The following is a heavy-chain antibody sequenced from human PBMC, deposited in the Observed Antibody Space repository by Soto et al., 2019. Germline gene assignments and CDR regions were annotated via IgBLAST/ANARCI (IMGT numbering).Heavy chain of an antibody. V-gene: IGHV3-64*01. CDR3: ARGPGYYFDY. CDR1: GFTFSSYA. J-gene: IGHJ4*02. Sequence: EVQLVESGGGLVQPGGSLRLSCAASGFTFSSYAMHWVRQAPGKGLEYVSAISSNGGSTYYANSVKGRFTISRDNSKNTLYLQMGSLRSEDMAVYYCARGPGYYFDYCGQGTLFTVSS. CDR2: ISSNGGST.